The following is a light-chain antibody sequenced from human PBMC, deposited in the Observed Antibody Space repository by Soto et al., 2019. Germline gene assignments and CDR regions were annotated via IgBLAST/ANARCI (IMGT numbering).Light chain of an antibody. CDR1: QGISRW. CDR3: QHYETYPIT. Sequence: DILMPQSPSTLSASVGERVTITCRASQGISRWLAWYQQKAGKAPNLLIYDASNLQSGVPSRFSGSGSGTEFTLTISRLHPDDFASYHCQHYETYPITCGQGTRLEI. V-gene: IGKV1-5*01. CDR2: DAS. J-gene: IGKJ5*01.